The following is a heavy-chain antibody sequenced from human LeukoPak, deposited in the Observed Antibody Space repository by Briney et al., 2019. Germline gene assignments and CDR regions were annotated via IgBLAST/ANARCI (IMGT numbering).Heavy chain of an antibody. J-gene: IGHJ6*03. CDR1: GFTVGSNY. CDR3: ARGPSLVPATIYYHYMDV. Sequence: GGSLRLSCAASGFTVGSNYMTWVRQAPGKGLEWVALIYGDDYTIYADSVEGRFTVSRDRSKNTVYLRLNSLRPEDTAVYFCARGPSLVPATIYYHYMDVWGTGTTVTVSS. CDR2: IYGDDYT. V-gene: IGHV3-53*01. D-gene: IGHD2-2*01.